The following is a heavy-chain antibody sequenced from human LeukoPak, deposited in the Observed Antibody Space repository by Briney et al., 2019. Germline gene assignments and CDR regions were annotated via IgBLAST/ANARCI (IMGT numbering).Heavy chain of an antibody. CDR3: AKRRDSSRELDY. D-gene: IGHD5-24*01. V-gene: IGHV3-23*01. J-gene: IGHJ4*02. CDR1: GFIFSNYV. Sequence: QPGGSLRLSCAASGFIFSNYVMTWVRQAPGKGLEWVSVISGPGGTTFYADSVKGRFTVSRDNSKSTLYLQMDRLRVEDTAVYYCAKRRDSSRELDYWGQGTLVTVSS. CDR2: ISGPGGTT.